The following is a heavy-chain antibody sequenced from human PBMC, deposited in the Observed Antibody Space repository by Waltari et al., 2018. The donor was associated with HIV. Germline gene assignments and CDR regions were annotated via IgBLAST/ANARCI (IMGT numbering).Heavy chain of an antibody. CDR3: AFGSGKDYFEY. CDR2: MNPHSGNT. D-gene: IGHD3-10*01. J-gene: IGHJ4*02. Sequence: GQGLERMGWMNPHSGNTGYPQKFQGRVTMTRNTSISTAYMDLSSLRSEDTAVYYCAFGSGKDYFEYWGQGTLVTVSS. V-gene: IGHV1-8*01.